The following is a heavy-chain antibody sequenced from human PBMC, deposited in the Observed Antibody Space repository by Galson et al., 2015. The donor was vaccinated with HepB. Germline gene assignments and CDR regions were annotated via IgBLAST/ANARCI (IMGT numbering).Heavy chain of an antibody. Sequence: SLRLSCAAAGFTFSGSAMNWVRQVPGKGLEWVSTVTTTGSATYYADSVKGRFTISRDNSKNMLYLQMYNLRAEDTAVYYCAKGWTIAENLWGQGTLVTVSS. J-gene: IGHJ5*02. CDR2: VTTTGSAT. V-gene: IGHV3-23*01. CDR1: GFTFSGSA. D-gene: IGHD2-15*01. CDR3: AKGWTIAENL.